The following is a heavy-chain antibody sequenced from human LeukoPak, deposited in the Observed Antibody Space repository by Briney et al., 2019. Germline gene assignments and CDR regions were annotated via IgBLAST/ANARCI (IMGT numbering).Heavy chain of an antibody. CDR3: AKVVRFGELFFDY. D-gene: IGHD3-10*01. CDR1: GFTFSSYA. V-gene: IGHV3-23*01. CDR2: ISGSGGST. Sequence: PGGSLRLSCAASGFTFSSYAMSWVRQAPGKGLEWVSAISGSGGSTYYADSGKGRFTISRDNSKNTLYLQMNSLRAEDTAVYYCAKVVRFGELFFDYWGQGTLVTVSS. J-gene: IGHJ4*02.